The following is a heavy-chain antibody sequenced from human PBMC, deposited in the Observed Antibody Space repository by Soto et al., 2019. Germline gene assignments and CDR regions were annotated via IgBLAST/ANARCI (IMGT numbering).Heavy chain of an antibody. J-gene: IGHJ4*02. V-gene: IGHV2-5*02. CDR1: GFSLSSTRMA. CDR2: IYWDDDK. CDR3: AHIVVAGLGYYFDY. D-gene: IGHD6-19*01. Sequence: QITLKESGPPLVKPTQTLTLTCTFSGFSLSSTRMAVGWIRQPPGKALEWLALIYWDDDKRYSPFLKSRLTIPKDTSKHQVVLTMSNMDPVDTARYYCAHIVVAGLGYYFDYWGQGTLVTVSS.